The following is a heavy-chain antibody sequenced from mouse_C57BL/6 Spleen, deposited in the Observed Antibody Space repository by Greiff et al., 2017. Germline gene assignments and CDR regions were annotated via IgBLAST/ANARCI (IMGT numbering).Heavy chain of an antibody. CDR2: IHPTSGST. Sequence: QVQLQQPGAELVKPGASVKLSCKASGYTFTSYWMHWVKQRPGQGLEWIGMIHPTSGSTNYNEKFKSKATLTVDKASSTAYMQLSSLPSEDSAVYYCERSAYGGGYVYAMDYWGQGTSVTVSS. D-gene: IGHD1-1*01. CDR1: GYTFTSYW. CDR3: ERSAYGGGYVYAMDY. V-gene: IGHV1-64*01. J-gene: IGHJ4*01.